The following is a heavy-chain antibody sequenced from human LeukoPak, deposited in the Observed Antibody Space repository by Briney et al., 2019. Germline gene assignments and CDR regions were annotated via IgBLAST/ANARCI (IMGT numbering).Heavy chain of an antibody. CDR2: IGDSGGIT. Sequence: GGSLRLSCAASGFTFSSYAMSWVRQAPGKGLEWVSTIGDSGGITYYADSVKGRFIISRDNSKNTLDLQMNSLRAEDTAVYYCAKRRGYSGYDYFDYWGQGTLVTVSS. J-gene: IGHJ4*02. CDR3: AKRRGYSGYDYFDY. D-gene: IGHD5-12*01. CDR1: GFTFSSYA. V-gene: IGHV3-23*01.